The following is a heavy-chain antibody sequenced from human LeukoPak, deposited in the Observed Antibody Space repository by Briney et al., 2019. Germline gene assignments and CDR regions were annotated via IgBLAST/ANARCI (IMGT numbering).Heavy chain of an antibody. CDR1: GLTFSSFG. J-gene: IGHJ4*02. CDR3: AKGGYYFDY. Sequence: GGSLRLSCAAPGLTFSSFGMHWVRQAPGKGLEWVAFIRYDASTEYYADSAKGRFTIPRDNSRNTLYLQMNSLRPEDTAVYYCAKGGYYFDYWGQGTPVTVSS. D-gene: IGHD3-16*01. CDR2: IRYDASTE. V-gene: IGHV3-30*02.